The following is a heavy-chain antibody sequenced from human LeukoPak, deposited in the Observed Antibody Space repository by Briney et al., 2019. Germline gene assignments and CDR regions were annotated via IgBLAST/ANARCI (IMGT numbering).Heavy chain of an antibody. CDR3: AKAVAAPGAFNI. Sequence: PGRSLRLSCAASGFTFDDSAMHWVRQAPGKGLEWVSGISWDSGNIIYADSVRGRFTISRDNARNSLYLQMNSLRPEDTALCYCAKAVAAPGAFNIWGQGTMVTVSS. CDR1: GFTFDDSA. J-gene: IGHJ3*02. V-gene: IGHV3-9*01. D-gene: IGHD6-13*01. CDR2: ISWDSGNI.